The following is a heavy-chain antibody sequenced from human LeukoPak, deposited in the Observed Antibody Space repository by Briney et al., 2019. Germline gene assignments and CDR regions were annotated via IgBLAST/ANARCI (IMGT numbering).Heavy chain of an antibody. V-gene: IGHV1-18*01. D-gene: IGHD2-15*01. CDR3: ARDRMDIVVVVAAYAFDI. Sequence: ASVKVSCKASGYTFTSYGISWVRQAPGQGLEWMGWISAYNGNTNYAQKLQGRVTMTTDTSTSTAYMELRSLRSDDTAVYYCARDRMDIVVVVAAYAFDIWGQGTMVTVSS. CDR1: GYTFTSYG. J-gene: IGHJ3*02. CDR2: ISAYNGNT.